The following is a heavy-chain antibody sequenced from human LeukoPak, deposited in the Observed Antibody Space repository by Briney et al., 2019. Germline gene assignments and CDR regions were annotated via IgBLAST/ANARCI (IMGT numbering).Heavy chain of an antibody. J-gene: IGHJ4*02. CDR1: GFTFSSYG. Sequence: GGSLRLSCAASGFTFSSYGMHWVRQAPGKGLEWVAFIRYDGSNKYYADSVKGRFTISRDNSKNTLYLQMNSLRAEDTAVYYCAKLRTFYSSSSAFDYWGQGTLVTVSS. CDR3: AKLRTFYSSSSAFDY. CDR2: IRYDGSNK. V-gene: IGHV3-30*02. D-gene: IGHD6-6*01.